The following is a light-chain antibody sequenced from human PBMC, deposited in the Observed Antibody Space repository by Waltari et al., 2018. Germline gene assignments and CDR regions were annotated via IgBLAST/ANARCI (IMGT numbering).Light chain of an antibody. Sequence: QSVLTQAPSASGTPGQRVTISCSGSPSDLGSNSVNWYHHLPGTAPKLPIYVNNQGPSGVPARFSGSKSGTPASLAISGLQSDDEANYYCETWDDRLSGPVFGGGTKLTVL. J-gene: IGLJ2*01. CDR1: PSDLGSNS. CDR2: VNN. V-gene: IGLV1-44*01. CDR3: ETWDDRLSGPV.